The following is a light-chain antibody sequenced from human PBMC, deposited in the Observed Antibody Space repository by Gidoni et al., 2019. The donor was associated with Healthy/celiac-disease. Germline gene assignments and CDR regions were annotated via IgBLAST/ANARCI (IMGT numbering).Light chain of an antibody. J-gene: IGKJ1*01. CDR2: GAS. Sequence: ELVLTQSPGTLSLSPGKRATLSCRASQSVSSSYLAWYQQKPGQAPRLLIYGASSRAPGIPDRFSGSGSGTDFTLTISRLEPEDFAVYYCQQYGSSWTFGQGTKVEIK. CDR1: QSVSSSY. CDR3: QQYGSSWT. V-gene: IGKV3-20*01.